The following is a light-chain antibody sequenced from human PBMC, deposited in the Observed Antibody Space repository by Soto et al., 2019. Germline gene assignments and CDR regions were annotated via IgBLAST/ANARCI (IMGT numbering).Light chain of an antibody. CDR1: SSDVGGYNY. CDR2: EVS. V-gene: IGLV2-8*01. J-gene: IGLJ1*01. CDR3: RSYAGSNNYV. Sequence: QSVLTQPPSASGSPGQSVTISCTGTSSDVGGYNYVSWYQQHPGKAPKLMIYEVSKRPSGVPDRFSGSKSGNTASLTISGLQAEDEDDYYCRSYAGSNNYVFGTGTKVTVL.